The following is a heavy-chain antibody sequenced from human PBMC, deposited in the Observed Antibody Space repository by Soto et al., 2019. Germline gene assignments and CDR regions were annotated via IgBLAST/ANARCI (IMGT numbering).Heavy chain of an antibody. CDR3: ARGGEQVLVDAFDI. J-gene: IGHJ3*02. Sequence: SETLSLTCAVYGGSFSGYYWCWIRQPPGKGLEWIGELNPSGSTNYHPSPNSRVTISSDPSKNQLSLRLNSVTAADTALYYWARGGEQVLVDAFDIWGQGTRVTV. D-gene: IGHD3-10*01. V-gene: IGHV4-34*01. CDR1: GGSFSGYY. CDR2: LNPSGST.